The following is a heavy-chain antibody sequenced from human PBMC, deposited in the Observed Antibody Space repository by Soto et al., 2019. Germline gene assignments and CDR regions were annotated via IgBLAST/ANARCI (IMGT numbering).Heavy chain of an antibody. CDR3: AYSSGHARFAY. J-gene: IGHJ4*02. CDR2: INAGNGNT. V-gene: IGHV1-3*01. CDR1: GYTFTNYA. D-gene: IGHD2-15*01. Sequence: ASVKVSCKASGYTFTNYAMQWLRQAPGQRLEWMGWINAGNGNTKYSQKFPGRVTITRDTSANTAYMELSSLRAEDSAVYYCAYSSGHARFAYWGQGTLVTVSS.